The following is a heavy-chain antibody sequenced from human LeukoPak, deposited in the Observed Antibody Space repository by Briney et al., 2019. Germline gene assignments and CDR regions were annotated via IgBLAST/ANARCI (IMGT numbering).Heavy chain of an antibody. CDR2: ISPYNGNT. Sequence: GASVKVSCKASGYTFTSYGISWVRQAPGQGLEWMGWISPYNGNTVYAQNLQGRVTMTTDTSTTTAYMELGSLRSDDTAVYYCVRGRSYSAFDIWGQGTMVTVSS. CDR3: VRGRSYSAFDI. J-gene: IGHJ3*02. D-gene: IGHD1-26*01. CDR1: GYTFTSYG. V-gene: IGHV1-18*01.